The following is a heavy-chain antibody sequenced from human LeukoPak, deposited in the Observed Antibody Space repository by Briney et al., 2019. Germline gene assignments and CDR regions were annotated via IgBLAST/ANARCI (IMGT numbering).Heavy chain of an antibody. CDR2: INPDSGGT. J-gene: IGHJ4*02. CDR3: ARPEGGKYYFDY. Sequence: ASVKVSCKASGYTFTGYYMHWVRQAPGQGLEWMGWINPDSGGTNYAQKFRGRVTMTRDTSISTAYMELSRLRSDDTAVYYCARPEGGKYYFDYWGQGTLVTVSS. D-gene: IGHD2-15*01. V-gene: IGHV1-2*02. CDR1: GYTFTGYY.